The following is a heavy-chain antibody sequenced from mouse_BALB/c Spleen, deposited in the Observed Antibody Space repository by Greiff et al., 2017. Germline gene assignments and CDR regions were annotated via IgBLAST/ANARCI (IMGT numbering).Heavy chain of an antibody. CDR1: GYSITSGYY. CDR2: ISYDGSN. D-gene: IGHD1-1*01. V-gene: IGHV3-6*02. Sequence: EVQRVESGPGLVKPSQSLSLTCSVTGYSITSGYYWNWIRQFPGNKLEWMGYISYDGSNNYNPSLKNRISITRDTSKNQFFLKLNSVTTEDTATYYCARDQITTETWGQGTLVTVSA. CDR3: ARDQITTET. J-gene: IGHJ3*01.